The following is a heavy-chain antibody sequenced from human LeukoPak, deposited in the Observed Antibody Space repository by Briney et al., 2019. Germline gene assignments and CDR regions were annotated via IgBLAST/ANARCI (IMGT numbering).Heavy chain of an antibody. CDR3: ARSGYSGYKNNWFDP. CDR2: INPSGGST. V-gene: IGHV1-46*01. D-gene: IGHD5-12*01. J-gene: IGHJ5*02. CDR1: GYTFTIYY. Sequence: ASVKVSCKASGYTFTIYYMHWVRQAPGQGLEWMGIINPSGGSTSYAQKFQGRVTMTRDTSTSTVYMELSSLRSEDTAVYYCARSGYSGYKNNWFDPWGQGTLVTVSS.